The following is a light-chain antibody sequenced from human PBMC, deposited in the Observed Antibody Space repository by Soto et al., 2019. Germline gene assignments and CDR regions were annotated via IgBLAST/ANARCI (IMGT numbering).Light chain of an antibody. V-gene: IGKV1-9*01. CDR2: AAS. Sequence: DIQLTQSPSFLPASLGDRVTISFRASQGISNYLTWYQQKPGKAPKLLIFAASTLQSGVPSRFSGSGSGTEFTLTISSLQPDDFATYYCQQYNSYLWTFGQGTKVDIK. J-gene: IGKJ1*01. CDR1: QGISNY. CDR3: QQYNSYLWT.